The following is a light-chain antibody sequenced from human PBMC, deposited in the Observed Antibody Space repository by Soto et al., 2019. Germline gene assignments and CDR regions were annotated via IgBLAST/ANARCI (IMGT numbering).Light chain of an antibody. CDR2: DAS. V-gene: IGKV3-11*01. CDR1: QSVRTY. J-gene: IGKJ2*01. Sequence: EIVLTQSPATLSLSPEERATLSCRASQSVRTYLAWYQQKPGQAPRLLIYDASNRATGIPARFSGSGSGTDFTLTISSLEPEDFAVYYCQQRNHWYTFGQGTKLEIK. CDR3: QQRNHWYT.